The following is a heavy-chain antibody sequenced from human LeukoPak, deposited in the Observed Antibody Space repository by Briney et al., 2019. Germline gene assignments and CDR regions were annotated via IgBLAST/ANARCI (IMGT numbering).Heavy chain of an antibody. CDR2: IYYSGST. Sequence: SETLSLTCTVSGGSVSRSPYYWGWIRQPPGKGLEWIGNIYYSGSTYYNPFLKSRVTISVDTSKNQFSLKVTSVTAADTALYYCARGLWFGDENPPYFDYWGQGTLVTVSS. J-gene: IGHJ4*02. CDR1: GGSVSRSPYY. CDR3: ARGLWFGDENPPYFDY. V-gene: IGHV4-39*07. D-gene: IGHD3-10*01.